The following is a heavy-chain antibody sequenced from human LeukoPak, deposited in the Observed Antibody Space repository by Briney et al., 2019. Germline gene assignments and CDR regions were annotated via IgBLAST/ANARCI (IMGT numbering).Heavy chain of an antibody. CDR2: ISAYNSNT. J-gene: IGHJ4*02. CDR1: GYTFTGYY. CDR3: ARAFYDYGDYELDY. D-gene: IGHD4-17*01. V-gene: IGHV1-18*04. Sequence: ASVKVSCKASGYTFTGYYMHWVRQAPGQGLEWMGWISAYNSNTNYAQNLQGRVTMTTDTSTSTAYMELRSLRSDDTAVYYCARAFYDYGDYELDYWGQGTLVTVSS.